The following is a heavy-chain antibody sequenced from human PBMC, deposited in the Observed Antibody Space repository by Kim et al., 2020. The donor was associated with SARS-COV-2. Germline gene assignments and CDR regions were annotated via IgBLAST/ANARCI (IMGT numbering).Heavy chain of an antibody. CDR2: ISYDGSNI. V-gene: IGHV3-30-3*01. J-gene: IGHJ6*02. CDR1: GFTFSNYA. D-gene: IGHD6-19*01. Sequence: GGSLRLSCAASGFTFSNYAMHWVRQAPGRGLECVAVISYDGSNIYYVDPVKGRFSISRDISKNTLYLQMNSLRLEDTAVYYCARDLAGAGSSWGYYYVMDVWGQGTTVTVSS. CDR3: ARDLAGAGSSWGYYYVMDV.